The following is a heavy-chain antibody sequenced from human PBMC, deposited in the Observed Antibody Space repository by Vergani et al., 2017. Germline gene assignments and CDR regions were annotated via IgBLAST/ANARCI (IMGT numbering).Heavy chain of an antibody. CDR3: ASGKYYSDSTSHFRGRYFDV. D-gene: IGHD3-16*01. J-gene: IGHJ2*01. CDR1: GDSIISRSYY. Sequence: QMQLQESGPGLVKASETLSLTCTVSGDSIISRSYYWSWIRQPPGKGLEWIGSIYNSGNGESSSSLKSRVTISEDTSKNQFSLRLTSVTAADTAVYYGASGKYYSDSTSHFRGRYFDVWGRGTLVTVPS. CDR2: IYNSGNG. V-gene: IGHV4-39*01.